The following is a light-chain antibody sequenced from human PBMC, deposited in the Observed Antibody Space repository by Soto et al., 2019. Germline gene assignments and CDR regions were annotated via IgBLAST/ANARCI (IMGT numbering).Light chain of an antibody. V-gene: IGKV3-15*01. CDR1: PSLSSH. CDR2: GAS. CDR3: HQYNNSPRP. J-gene: IGKJ1*01. Sequence: ELVRTLSPVTLYVSPGDRATLSCSASPSLSSHLAWYHQQPGQAARLLIYGASTRATGIPARFSGSRSGAEFTVTISSLESEEFAGYHCHQYNNSPRPFCQGTKVDI.